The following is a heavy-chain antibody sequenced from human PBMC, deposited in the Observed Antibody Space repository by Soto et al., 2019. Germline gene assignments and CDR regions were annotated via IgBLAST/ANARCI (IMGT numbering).Heavy chain of an antibody. CDR2: INHSGNT. CDR1: GWPFSGYY. D-gene: IGHD3-3*01. Sequence: SETLALSCAVNGWPFSGYYGTWIRQPPGKGLEWIGEINHSGNTNYNPSLQNRVTISVDTSKNQFSLNLSSVTAADTAVYYCARGSMEWLLLAYAMDVWDQGTTVTVSS. J-gene: IGHJ6*02. CDR3: ARGSMEWLLLAYAMDV. V-gene: IGHV4-34*01.